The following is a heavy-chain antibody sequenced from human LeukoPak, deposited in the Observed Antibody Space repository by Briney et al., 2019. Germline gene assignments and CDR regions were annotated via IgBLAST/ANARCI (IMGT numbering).Heavy chain of an antibody. CDR2: IGISSGNT. CDR3: ARDTKYAFDN. Sequence: PGGSLRLSCAASGFTFSSYEMNWVRQAPGKGLEWISYIGISSGNTKYADSVKGRFTISGDKAKNSVYLQMNSLGVEDTAVYYCARDTKYAFDNWGQGTLVTVSS. CDR1: GFTFSSYE. D-gene: IGHD2-2*01. J-gene: IGHJ4*02. V-gene: IGHV3-48*03.